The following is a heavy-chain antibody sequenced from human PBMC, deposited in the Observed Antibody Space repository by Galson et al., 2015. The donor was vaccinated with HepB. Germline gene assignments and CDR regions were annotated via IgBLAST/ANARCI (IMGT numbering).Heavy chain of an antibody. CDR1: GFTVSNNF. Sequence: SLRLSCAVSGFTVSNNFMIWVRQAPGKGLEWVSLIYSGGSTHYADSVKGRFTISRDSYKNTVSLQMNSLRGDDTAVYYCARTYEYWGQGTLVTVSS. CDR2: IYSGGST. V-gene: IGHV3-66*02. J-gene: IGHJ4*02. CDR3: ARTYEY.